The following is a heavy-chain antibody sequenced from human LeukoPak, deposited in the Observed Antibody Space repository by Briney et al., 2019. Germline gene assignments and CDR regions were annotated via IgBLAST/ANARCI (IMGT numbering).Heavy chain of an antibody. D-gene: IGHD3-10*01. V-gene: IGHV3-23*01. CDR1: GFTFSNYA. CDR2: ITGSGRTT. Sequence: SGGSLRLSCAASGFTFSNYAMNWGRQTPGKGLVWVSGITGSGRTTFCADSVKGRFAISRDNSKNTVSLQMNSLRGEDTAIYYCANSFGYSPSWGQGTLVTVSS. J-gene: IGHJ4*01. CDR3: ANSFGYSPS.